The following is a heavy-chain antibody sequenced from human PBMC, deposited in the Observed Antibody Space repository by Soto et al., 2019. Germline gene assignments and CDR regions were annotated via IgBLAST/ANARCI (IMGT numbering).Heavy chain of an antibody. CDR2: IYWDDTK. CDR1: GFSLSSSGVG. Sequence: GSGPTLVNPTQPLTLTCTFSGFSLSSSGVGVGWIRQPPGKALEWVALIYWDDTKRYSPSLKSGLTITKDTSKNQVVLTMTNMDPVDTATYYCAHIRVTMIVGAGYFQHWGQGTLVTVSS. D-gene: IGHD3-22*01. V-gene: IGHV2-5*02. CDR3: AHIRVTMIVGAGYFQH. J-gene: IGHJ1*01.